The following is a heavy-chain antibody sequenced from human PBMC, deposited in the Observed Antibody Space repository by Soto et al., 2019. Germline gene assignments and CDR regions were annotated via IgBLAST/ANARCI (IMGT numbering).Heavy chain of an antibody. J-gene: IGHJ6*03. V-gene: IGHV4-34*01. CDR2: INHLGSI. CDR3: ARGGISHWAYFYYMDV. D-gene: IGHD2-21*01. CDR1: GGSLSGYF. Sequence: ASETLSLTCVVSGGSLSGYFWSWIRQPPGMALEWIGEINHLGSINYNPSLKSRVTMSVDTSKNQFSLTLNSVTAADTATYYCARGGISHWAYFYYMDVWDRGTTVTV.